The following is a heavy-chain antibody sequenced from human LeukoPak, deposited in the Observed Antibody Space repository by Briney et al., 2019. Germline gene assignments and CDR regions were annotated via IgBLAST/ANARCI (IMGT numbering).Heavy chain of an antibody. CDR2: IKPNSGDT. J-gene: IGHJ6*02. CDR3: ARDGGYYYMDV. Sequence: ASVKVSCKASGYTFTANYMHWVRQAPGQGLEWMGWIKPNSGDTNYAREFQGRVIVTRDTSINTAYMELSWLRSDDTAVYYCARDGGYYYMDVWGQGTTVTVSS. V-gene: IGHV1-2*02. CDR1: GYTFTANY. D-gene: IGHD2-15*01.